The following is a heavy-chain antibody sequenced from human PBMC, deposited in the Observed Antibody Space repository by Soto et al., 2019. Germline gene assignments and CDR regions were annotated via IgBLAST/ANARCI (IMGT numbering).Heavy chain of an antibody. CDR3: ATWDSSSTTIYYYYGMDV. D-gene: IGHD6-13*01. Sequence: GASVKVSCKVSGYTLTELSMHWVRQAPGKGLEWMGGFDPEDGETIYAQKFQGRVTMTEDTSTDTAYMELSSLRSEDTAVYYCATWDSSSTTIYYYYGMDVWGQGTTVTVSS. J-gene: IGHJ6*02. V-gene: IGHV1-24*01. CDR2: FDPEDGET. CDR1: GYTLTELS.